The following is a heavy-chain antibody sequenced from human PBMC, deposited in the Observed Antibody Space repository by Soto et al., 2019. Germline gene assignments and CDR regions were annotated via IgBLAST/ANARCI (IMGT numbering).Heavy chain of an antibody. Sequence: GGSLRLSCAASGFTFSNAWMNWVRQAPGKGLEWVGRIKSKTDGGTTDYAAPVKGRFTISRDDSKNTLYLQMNSLKTEDTAVYYCTTDPAYYDILTGYYRGFDYWGQGTLVTVSS. CDR3: TTDPAYYDILTGYYRGFDY. CDR2: IKSKTDGGTT. V-gene: IGHV3-15*07. CDR1: GFTFSNAW. D-gene: IGHD3-9*01. J-gene: IGHJ4*02.